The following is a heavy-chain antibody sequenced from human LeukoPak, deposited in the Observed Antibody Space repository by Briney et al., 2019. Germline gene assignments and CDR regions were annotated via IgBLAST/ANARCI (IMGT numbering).Heavy chain of an antibody. CDR1: GFTFSSYG. Sequence: GRSLRLSCAASGFTFSSYGMHWVRQAPGKGLEWVAVIWYDRNTKYYADSVKGRFTTSRDNSKNTLYLQMNSLRAEDTAVYYCARSGWYDSYYSDSWGQGTLVTVSS. V-gene: IGHV3-33*01. CDR3: ARSGWYDSYYSDS. J-gene: IGHJ4*02. D-gene: IGHD6-19*01. CDR2: IWYDRNTK.